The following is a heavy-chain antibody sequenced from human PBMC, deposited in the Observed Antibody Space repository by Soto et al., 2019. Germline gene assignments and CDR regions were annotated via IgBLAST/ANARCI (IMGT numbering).Heavy chain of an antibody. CDR2: ITPLFGTT. J-gene: IGHJ3*02. Sequence: SVKVSCKASGGTFSSLSINWLRQAPGQGLEWVGVITPLFGTTNYVQKFQGRVAISADKSTAIAYMELSSLRSEDTAIYYCATAFSGYEAAAWDIWGQGTMVTVSS. CDR3: ATAFSGYEAAAWDI. V-gene: IGHV1-69*06. CDR1: GGTFSSLS. D-gene: IGHD5-12*01.